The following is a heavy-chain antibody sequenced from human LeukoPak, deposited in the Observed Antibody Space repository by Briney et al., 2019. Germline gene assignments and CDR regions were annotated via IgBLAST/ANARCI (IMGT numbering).Heavy chain of an antibody. CDR2: MNPKSGNT. Sequence: ASVKVSCKASGYTFTSYDINWVRQATGQGLEWMGWMNPKSGNTGYAQKFQGRVTITRNTSISTAYMELSSLRSEDTAVYYCARVMGRTRQQLHYWGQGTLVTVSS. CDR1: GYTFTSYD. CDR3: ARVMGRTRQQLHY. J-gene: IGHJ4*02. V-gene: IGHV1-8*03. D-gene: IGHD6-13*01.